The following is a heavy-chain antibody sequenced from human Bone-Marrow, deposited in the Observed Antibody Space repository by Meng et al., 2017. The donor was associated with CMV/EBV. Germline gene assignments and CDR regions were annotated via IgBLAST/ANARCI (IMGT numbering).Heavy chain of an antibody. CDR3: ARGETYYDFWSGYYTDIY. D-gene: IGHD3-3*01. Sequence: GGSLRLSCAASGFTFSSYAMHWVRQAPGKGLEWVSYISSSSTIYYADSVKGRFTISRDNAKNSLYLQMNSLRAEDTAVYYCARGETYYDFWSGYYTDIYWGQGTLVTVSS. CDR2: ISSSSTI. J-gene: IGHJ4*02. V-gene: IGHV3-48*04. CDR1: GFTFSSYA.